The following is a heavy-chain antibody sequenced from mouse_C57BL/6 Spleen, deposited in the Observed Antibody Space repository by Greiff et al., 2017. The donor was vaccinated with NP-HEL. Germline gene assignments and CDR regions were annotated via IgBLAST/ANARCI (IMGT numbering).Heavy chain of an antibody. CDR3: ARSTMVTTEALGRAMDY. D-gene: IGHD2-1*01. V-gene: IGHV1-80*01. CDR2: IYPGDGDT. CDR1: GYAFSSYW. J-gene: IGHJ4*01. Sequence: QVQLQQSGAELVKPGASVKISCKASGYAFSSYWMNWVKQRPGKGLEWIGQIYPGDGDTNYNGKFKGKATLTADKSSSTAYMQLSSLTSEDSAVYFCARSTMVTTEALGRAMDYWGQGTSVTVSS.